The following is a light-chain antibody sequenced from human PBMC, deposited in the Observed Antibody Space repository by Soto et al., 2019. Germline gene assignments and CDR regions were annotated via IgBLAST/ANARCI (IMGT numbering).Light chain of an antibody. CDR1: QDVSRS. Sequence: IQMTQSPSFLSSSEGDRVSITCRASQDVSRSVGWYQQKPGQAPKLLISAASTLHSGVPSRFSGSGSGTDFTLTICSLQPEDFATYYCQQLWTYPLTFGGGTKVDIK. CDR2: AAS. J-gene: IGKJ4*01. V-gene: IGKV1-9*01. CDR3: QQLWTYPLT.